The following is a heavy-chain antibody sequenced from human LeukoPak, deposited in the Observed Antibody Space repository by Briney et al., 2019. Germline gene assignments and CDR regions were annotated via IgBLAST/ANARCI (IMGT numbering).Heavy chain of an antibody. CDR3: ARHGHSVYDGHDAFDI. Sequence: GESLKISCKGSGYNFTNYWIGWVRQLPGKGLEWMGIIFPDDSGTSYSPSFQGQVTISADKSISTAYLQWSSLMASDTAMYYCARHGHSVYDGHDAFDIWGQGTMVTVSS. CDR2: IFPDDSGT. D-gene: IGHD5/OR15-5a*01. V-gene: IGHV5-51*01. J-gene: IGHJ3*02. CDR1: GYNFTNYW.